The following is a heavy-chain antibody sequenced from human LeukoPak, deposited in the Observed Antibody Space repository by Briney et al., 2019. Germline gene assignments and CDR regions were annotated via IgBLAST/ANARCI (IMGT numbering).Heavy chain of an antibody. V-gene: IGHV3-7*05. CDR3: ARGGALYSGDY. D-gene: IGHD6-13*01. J-gene: IGHJ4*02. Sequence: GGSLRLSCAASGFTFSRYWMSWVRQAPGKGLEWVANIKEDGSEKYYVDSVKGRFTISRDIAKNPLYLQMNSLRGEDTAVYYCARGGALYSGDYWGQGTLVTVSS. CDR2: IKEDGSEK. CDR1: GFTFSRYW.